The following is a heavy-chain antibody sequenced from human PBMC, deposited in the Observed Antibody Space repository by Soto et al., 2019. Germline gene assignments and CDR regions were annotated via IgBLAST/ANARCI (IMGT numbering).Heavy chain of an antibody. V-gene: IGHV3-23*01. Sequence: PGGSLRLCXVASGFSFNIYAMSWVRQAPGKGLEWVSVISGSDGSTYYADSVKGRFTISRDNSKNTLYLQMNSLRAEDTAVYYCAKDWERDAWYEDYWGQATLVTVSS. CDR2: ISGSDGST. CDR3: AKDWERDAWYEDY. CDR1: GFSFNIYA. J-gene: IGHJ4*02. D-gene: IGHD6-13*01.